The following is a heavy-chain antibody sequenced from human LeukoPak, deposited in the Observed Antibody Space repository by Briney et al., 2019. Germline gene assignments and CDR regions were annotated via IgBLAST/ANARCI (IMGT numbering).Heavy chain of an antibody. J-gene: IGHJ4*02. Sequence: PGGSLRLSCSASGFTFSSYDMHWVRQAPGKGLEYFSVISSNGGGTYYADSVKGRFTISRDNSKNTLYLQMSSLRAEDAAVYYCVKSNYYYDSSGYYSYRYFDYWGQGILVTVSP. D-gene: IGHD3-22*01. CDR1: GFTFSSYD. CDR2: ISSNGGGT. V-gene: IGHV3-64D*09. CDR3: VKSNYYYDSSGYYSYRYFDY.